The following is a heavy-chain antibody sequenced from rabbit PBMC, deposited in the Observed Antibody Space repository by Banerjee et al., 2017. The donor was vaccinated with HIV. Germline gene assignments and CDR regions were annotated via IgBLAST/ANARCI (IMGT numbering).Heavy chain of an antibody. D-gene: IGHD6-1*01. CDR3: ARDSNPNGAGYVFGL. Sequence: QEQLVESGGDLVKPGASLTLTCKASGLDFSSSYWICWVRQAPGKGLEWIACIDTGRGGRIDYANWAKGRFTISKTSSTTVTLRMTSLTAADTATYFCARDSNPNGAGYVFGLWGPGTLVTVS. J-gene: IGHJ4*01. CDR2: IDTGRGGRI. CDR1: GLDFSSSYW. V-gene: IGHV1S45*01.